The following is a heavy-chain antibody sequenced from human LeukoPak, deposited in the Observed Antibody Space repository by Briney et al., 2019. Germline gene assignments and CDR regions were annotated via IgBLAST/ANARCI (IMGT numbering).Heavy chain of an antibody. J-gene: IGHJ3*01. CDR2: VFHTGST. CDR1: GASMSTYY. D-gene: IGHD6-19*01. CDR3: AREGQVAGTWHVFDV. V-gene: IGHV4-59*01. Sequence: SETLSLTCIVSGASMSTYYWSWIRQPPGKGLEWVGYVFHTGSTYYNPSLKGRVTMSLVTSRNQVSLKLTSVTAADTAFYYCAREGQVAGTWHVFDVGGQGTMVTVSS.